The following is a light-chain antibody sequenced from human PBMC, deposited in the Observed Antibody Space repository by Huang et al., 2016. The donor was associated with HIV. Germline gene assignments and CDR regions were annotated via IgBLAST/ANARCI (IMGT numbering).Light chain of an antibody. CDR1: QSVSSN. V-gene: IGKV3-15*01. J-gene: IGKJ4*01. Sequence: EIVLTQSPATLSVSPGDRATLNGRASQSVSSNLAWHQQKPGQAPRLRIYGASTRSTGIPARFSGSGSGTEFTLTISSLQSEDFAVYYCQQYNNWPLTFGGGTKVEIK. CDR2: GAS. CDR3: QQYNNWPLT.